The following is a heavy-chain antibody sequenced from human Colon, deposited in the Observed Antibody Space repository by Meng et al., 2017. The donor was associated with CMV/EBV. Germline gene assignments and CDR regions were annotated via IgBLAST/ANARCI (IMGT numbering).Heavy chain of an antibody. CDR1: GFSFSSYT. V-gene: IGHV3-21*01. CDR2: ISGNSNYK. Sequence: GGSLRLSCAASGFSFSSYTMNWVRQAPGKGLEWLSSISGNSNYKYYADSVKGRFTISRDNAKNSLYLQMDSLRVEDTAVYYCANQMPWNYYHGMNLWGQGTTVTVSS. J-gene: IGHJ6*02. CDR3: ANQMPWNYYHGMNL. D-gene: IGHD1-7*01.